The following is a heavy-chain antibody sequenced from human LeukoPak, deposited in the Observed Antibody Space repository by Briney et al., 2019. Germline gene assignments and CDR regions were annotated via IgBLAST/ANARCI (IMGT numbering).Heavy chain of an antibody. D-gene: IGHD6-6*01. CDR2: ISSSSTYI. CDR1: GFTFSSYS. Sequence: GGSLRLSCAASGFTFSSYSMNWVRQAPGKGLEWVSSISSSSTYIYYADSVKGRFTISRDNAKNSLYLQMNSLRAEETAVYYCARGYTRSSSYYFDYWGQGTLVTVSS. J-gene: IGHJ4*02. CDR3: ARGYTRSSSYYFDY. V-gene: IGHV3-21*01.